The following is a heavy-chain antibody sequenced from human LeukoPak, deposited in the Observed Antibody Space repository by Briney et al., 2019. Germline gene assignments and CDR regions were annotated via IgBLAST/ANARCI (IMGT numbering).Heavy chain of an antibody. CDR1: GITLSNYG. CDR2: ISDSGGST. V-gene: IGHV3-23*01. CDR3: AKRGIVIRAVIIVGFHKEAYFFDY. J-gene: IGHJ4*02. Sequence: GGSLRLSCAVSGITLSNYGMSWVRQAPGKGLEWVTGISDSGGSTNYADSVKGRFTISRDNPKNTLYLQMNSLRAEDTAVYFCAKRGIVIRAVIIVGFHKEAYFFDYWGQGALVTVSS. D-gene: IGHD3-10*01.